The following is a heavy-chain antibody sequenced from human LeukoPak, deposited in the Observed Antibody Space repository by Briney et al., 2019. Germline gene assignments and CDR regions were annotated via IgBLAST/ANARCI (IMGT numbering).Heavy chain of an antibody. CDR3: ATDLRYGSA. J-gene: IGHJ4*02. V-gene: IGHV3-66*01. D-gene: IGHD3-10*01. CDR1: GFTVSRNY. Sequence: PGGSLRLSCAASGFTVSRNYMTWVRQAPGKGLEWVSVIYSDGSTFYTDSVKGRFTISRDNSKNTLYLQMNSLRVEDTAVYYCATDLRYGSAWGPGTLLTVSS. CDR2: IYSDGST.